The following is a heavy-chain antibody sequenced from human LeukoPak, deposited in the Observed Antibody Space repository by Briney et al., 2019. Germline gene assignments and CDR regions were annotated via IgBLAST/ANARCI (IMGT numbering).Heavy chain of an antibody. CDR2: ISGSGGST. D-gene: IGHD3-9*01. CDR1: GFTFSSYA. J-gene: IGHJ4*02. CDR3: AKGARGLHKRRDFDWLLYDY. Sequence: PGGSLRLSCAASGFTFSSYAMSWVRQAPGKGLEWVSAISGSGGSTYYADSVKGRFTISRDNSKNTLYLQMNSLRAEDTAVYYCAKGARGLHKRRDFDWLLYDYWGQGTLVTVSS. V-gene: IGHV3-23*01.